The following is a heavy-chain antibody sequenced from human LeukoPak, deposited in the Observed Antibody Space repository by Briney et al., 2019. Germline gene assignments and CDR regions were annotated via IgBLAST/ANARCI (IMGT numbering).Heavy chain of an antibody. J-gene: IGHJ4*02. CDR2: IYYSGST. Sequence: SETLSLTCTVSGGSISSNYWSWIRQPPGKGLEWIGYIYYSGSTNYNPSLKSRVTISVDTSKSLFSLRLSSVTTADTAVYYCARSGEDSSGYHGWYLGYWGQGTLVTVSS. CDR3: ARSGEDSSGYHGWYLGY. D-gene: IGHD3-22*01. V-gene: IGHV4-59*01. CDR1: GGSISSNY.